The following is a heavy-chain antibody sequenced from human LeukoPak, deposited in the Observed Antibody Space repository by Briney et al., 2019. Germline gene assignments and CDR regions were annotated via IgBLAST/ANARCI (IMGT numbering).Heavy chain of an antibody. J-gene: IGHJ5*02. CDR3: ARALSVYCSGGNCYGNWFDP. CDR2: IYYSGTT. D-gene: IGHD2-15*01. V-gene: IGHV4-39*07. CDR1: GGSISSSSYY. Sequence: SETPSLTCTVSGGSISSSSYYWGWIRQPPGKGLEWIGNIYYSGTTHYNPSLKSRVTISVDTSKNQFSLKLSSVTAADTAVYYCARALSVYCSGGNCYGNWFDPWGQGTLVTVSS.